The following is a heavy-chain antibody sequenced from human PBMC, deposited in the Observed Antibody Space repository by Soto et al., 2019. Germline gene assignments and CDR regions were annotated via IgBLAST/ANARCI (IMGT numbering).Heavy chain of an antibody. D-gene: IGHD2-21*02. CDR1: GGTFSSYA. V-gene: IGHV1-69*12. CDR3: ARNIVVVTAIHWYFDL. CDR2: IIPIFGTA. Sequence: QVQLVQSGAEVKKPGSSVKVSCKASGGTFSSYAISWVRQAPGQGLEWMGGIIPIFGTANYAQKFQGRVTITADESTSTAYMELRSVRSEDTAVYYCARNIVVVTAIHWYFDLWGRGTLVTVSS. J-gene: IGHJ2*01.